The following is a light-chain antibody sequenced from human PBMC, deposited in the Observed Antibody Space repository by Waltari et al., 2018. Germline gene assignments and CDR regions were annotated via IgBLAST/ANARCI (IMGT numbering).Light chain of an antibody. Sequence: QSALTQPASVSGSPGQSITISCTGTSSDIGAYNFVSWYQKNPGKAPKVMIYDVNNRPSGFSSRFSGSKFGNTASLTISGLQAEDEADYYCSSYTTGSTRYVFGSGTKVTVL. V-gene: IGLV2-14*03. CDR3: SSYTTGSTRYV. CDR1: SSDIGAYNF. J-gene: IGLJ1*01. CDR2: DVN.